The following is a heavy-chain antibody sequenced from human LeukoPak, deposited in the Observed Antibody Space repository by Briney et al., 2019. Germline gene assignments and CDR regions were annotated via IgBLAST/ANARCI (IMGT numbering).Heavy chain of an antibody. CDR1: GGSISSSSYY. D-gene: IGHD2-15*01. Sequence: SETLSLTCTVSGGSISSSSYYWGWIRQPPGKGLEWIGSIHYSGSTNYNPSLKSRVTMSVDMSKNQFSLKLSSVTAADTAVYYCARGVVAAPQTFDYWGQGTLVAVSS. V-gene: IGHV4-39*07. J-gene: IGHJ4*02. CDR3: ARGVVAAPQTFDY. CDR2: IHYSGST.